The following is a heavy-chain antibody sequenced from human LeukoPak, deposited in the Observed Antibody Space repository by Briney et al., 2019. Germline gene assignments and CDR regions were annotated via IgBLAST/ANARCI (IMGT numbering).Heavy chain of an antibody. J-gene: IGHJ6*03. V-gene: IGHV4-59*01. CDR3: AGVANCSGGSCYYYYHYYYMDV. Sequence: PSETLSLTCTVSGGSISSYYWSWIRQPPGKGLEWIGYIHYSGSTNYNPSLKSRVTISVDTSKNQFSLKLSSVTAADTAVYYCAGVANCSGGSCYYYYHYYYMDVWGKGTTVTVSS. CDR2: IHYSGST. CDR1: GGSISSYY. D-gene: IGHD2-15*01.